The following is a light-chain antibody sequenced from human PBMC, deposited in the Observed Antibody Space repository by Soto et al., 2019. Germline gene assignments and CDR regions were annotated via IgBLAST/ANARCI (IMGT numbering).Light chain of an antibody. V-gene: IGKV1-39*01. CDR1: QSISSH. J-gene: IGKJ4*01. CDR3: QQSDTNSEELT. Sequence: DLQMTQSPSSLSASVGDRVTITCWASQSISSHLHWYQQKPGKAPTLLIYASSSLQSGIPSRFSVSGSRTDVTLTVSSVQPEDFGTYYCQQSDTNSEELTVGVGTKVEIK. CDR2: ASS.